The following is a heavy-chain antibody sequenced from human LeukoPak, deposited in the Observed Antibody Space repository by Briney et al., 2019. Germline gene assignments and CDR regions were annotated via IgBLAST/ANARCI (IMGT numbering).Heavy chain of an antibody. CDR2: IIPIFGTA. J-gene: IGHJ5*02. CDR3: ARGGVYSGYHPTWLDP. CDR1: GGTFSSYA. V-gene: IGHV1-69*13. D-gene: IGHD5-12*01. Sequence: GASVKVSCKASGGTFSSYAISWVRQAPGQGLEWMGGIIPIFGTANYAQKFQGRVTITADESTSTAYMELSSLRSEDTAVYYCARGGVYSGYHPTWLDPWGQGTLVTVSS.